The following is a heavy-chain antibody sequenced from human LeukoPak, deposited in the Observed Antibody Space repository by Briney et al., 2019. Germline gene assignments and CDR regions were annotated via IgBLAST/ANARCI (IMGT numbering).Heavy chain of an antibody. Sequence: ASVKVSCKAPGYTFTDQYMHWVRQAPGQGLEWMGWINPNSGSTNYAQKFQGRVTMTRDTSISTAYMELYRLTSDDTAMYYCTRNGRGLNWFDPWGQGTLVTVSS. CDR3: TRNGRGLNWFDP. CDR1: GYTFTDQY. J-gene: IGHJ5*02. V-gene: IGHV1-2*02. D-gene: IGHD3-10*02. CDR2: INPNSGST.